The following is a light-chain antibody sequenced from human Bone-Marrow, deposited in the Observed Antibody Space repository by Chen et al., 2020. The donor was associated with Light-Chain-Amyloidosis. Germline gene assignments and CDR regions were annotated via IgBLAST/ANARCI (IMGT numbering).Light chain of an antibody. Sequence: SYELTQPPSVPVSPGQTARITCSGDDLPTKYAYWYQQKPGQAPVLVIHRDTVRPSGISERFSGSSSGTTATLTISGGQAEDEADYHCQSADSSGTYEVIFGGGTKLTVL. CDR1: DLPTKY. J-gene: IGLJ2*01. V-gene: IGLV3-25*03. CDR2: RDT. CDR3: QSADSSGTYEVI.